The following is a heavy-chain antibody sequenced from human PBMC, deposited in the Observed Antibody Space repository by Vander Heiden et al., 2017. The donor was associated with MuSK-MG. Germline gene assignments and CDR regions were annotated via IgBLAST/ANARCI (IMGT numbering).Heavy chain of an antibody. Sequence: QLQLHESGPGLVKPSETLSLTCSVPGDSINSDDFYWGWIRQSAGKGLEWIGTIYYSGITYYNPSLKSRVTMSVDTSKNHFSLKLTSVTAADTAVYFCARWFNNNWYVGSWGQGTLVTVSS. CDR3: ARWFNNNWYVGS. J-gene: IGHJ5*02. CDR2: IYYSGIT. CDR1: GDSINSDDFY. D-gene: IGHD1-1*01. V-gene: IGHV4-39*02.